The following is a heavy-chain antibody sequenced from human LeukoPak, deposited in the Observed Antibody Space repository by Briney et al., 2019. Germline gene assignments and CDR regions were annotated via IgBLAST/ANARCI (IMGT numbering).Heavy chain of an antibody. J-gene: IGHJ4*02. CDR1: GFTFSSYA. V-gene: IGHV3-30*02. Sequence: HPGGSLRLSCAASGFTFSSYAMHWVRQAPGKGLEWVAFIRYDGSNKYYADSVKGRFTISRDNSKNTLYLQMNSLRGEDTAVYYCAKIFPPYYGSGMGGYWGQGTLVTVSS. D-gene: IGHD3-10*01. CDR3: AKIFPPYYGSGMGGY. CDR2: IRYDGSNK.